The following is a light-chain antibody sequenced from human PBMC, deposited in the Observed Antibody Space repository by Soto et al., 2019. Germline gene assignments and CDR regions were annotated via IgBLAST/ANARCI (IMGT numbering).Light chain of an antibody. CDR3: QQYDNLRLT. J-gene: IGKJ4*01. CDR2: GAS. Sequence: EIVLTQSPGTLSLSPGERATISCRASQSVSSTFLTWYQQKPGQAPRLLIYGASSRATGIPDRFSGSGSGTDFTLTISRLEPEDFAVYYCQQYDNLRLTFGGGTKVEIK. CDR1: QSVSSTF. V-gene: IGKV3-20*01.